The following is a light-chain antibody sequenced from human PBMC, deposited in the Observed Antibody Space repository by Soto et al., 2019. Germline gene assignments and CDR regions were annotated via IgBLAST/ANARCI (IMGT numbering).Light chain of an antibody. J-gene: IGLJ3*02. CDR3: AAWDDSLNGWV. V-gene: IGLV1-44*01. Sequence: QSVLTQPPSASGTPGQRVTISCSGSSSNIGGNTVNWYQQLPGTAPKLLIYSNDQRPSGVPARFSGSKSGTSASLAISGLQSEDEADYYCAAWDDSLNGWVFGGGTKSPS. CDR2: SND. CDR1: SSNIGGNT.